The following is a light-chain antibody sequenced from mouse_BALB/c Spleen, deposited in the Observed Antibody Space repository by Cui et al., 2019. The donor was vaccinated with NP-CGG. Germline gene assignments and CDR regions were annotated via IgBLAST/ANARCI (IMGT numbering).Light chain of an antibody. CDR2: GTN. CDR1: TGAVTTSNY. Sequence: QAVVTHESELTTSPGETVTLTCRSSTGAVTTSNYANWVQEKPDHLFTGLIGGTNNRAPGVPARFSGSLIGDKAALTITGAQTEDEAIYFCALWYSNHWVFGGGTKLTVL. V-gene: IGLV1*01. J-gene: IGLJ1*01. CDR3: ALWYSNHWV.